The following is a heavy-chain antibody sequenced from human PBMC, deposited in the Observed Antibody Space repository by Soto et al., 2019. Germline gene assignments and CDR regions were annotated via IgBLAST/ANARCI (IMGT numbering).Heavy chain of an antibody. J-gene: IGHJ3*02. Sequence: PGESLKISCKGSGYSFTIYWIGGVRQMPGKCLERIGIMYPGDSDTRYSTSFQGQGTISADKSISTGYLQWSSLKAPDPAMYYRARXYCGGKCYSPPGDACNIWGQ. CDR2: MYPGDSDT. CDR3: ARXYCGGKCYSPPGDACNI. D-gene: IGHD2-21*01. V-gene: IGHV5-51*01. CDR1: GYSFTIYW.